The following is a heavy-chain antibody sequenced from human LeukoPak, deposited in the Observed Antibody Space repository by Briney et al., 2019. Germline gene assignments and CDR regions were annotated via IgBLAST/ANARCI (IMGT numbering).Heavy chain of an antibody. CDR3: ARWSGSRTLDY. Sequence: PSETLSLTCTVSGGSISSYYWSWIRQPPGKGLEWIGYIYYSGSTDYNPSLKSRVTISVDTSKNQFSLKLTSVTAADTAVYYCARWSGSRTLDYWGQGTLVTVSS. D-gene: IGHD3-3*01. CDR1: GGSISSYY. J-gene: IGHJ4*02. V-gene: IGHV4-59*08. CDR2: IYYSGST.